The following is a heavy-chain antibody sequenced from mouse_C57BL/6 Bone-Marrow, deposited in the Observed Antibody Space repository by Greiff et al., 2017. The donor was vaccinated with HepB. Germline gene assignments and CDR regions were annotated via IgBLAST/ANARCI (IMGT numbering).Heavy chain of an antibody. CDR1: GYTFTSYW. J-gene: IGHJ3*01. D-gene: IGHD3-2*02. V-gene: IGHV1-69*01. CDR3: ARYGSSGPSWFAY. CDR2: IDPSDSYT. Sequence: QVQLQQPGAELVMPGASVKLSCKASGYTFTSYWMHWVKQRPGQGLEWIGEIDPSDSYTNYNQKFKGKSTLTVDKSSSTAYMQLSSLTSEDSAVYYCARYGSSGPSWFAYWGQGTLVTVSA.